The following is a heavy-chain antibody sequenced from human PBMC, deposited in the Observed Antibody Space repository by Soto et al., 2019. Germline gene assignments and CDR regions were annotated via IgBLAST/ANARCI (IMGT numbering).Heavy chain of an antibody. Sequence: GGSLRLSCAASGFTFSSYGMHWVRQAPGKGLEWVAVISYDGSNKYYADSVKGRFTISRDNSKNTLYLQMNSLRAEDTAVYYCAKDLDVNIVATIQTAFDYWGQGTLVTVSS. J-gene: IGHJ4*02. CDR1: GFTFSSYG. CDR2: ISYDGSNK. CDR3: AKDLDVNIVATIQTAFDY. D-gene: IGHD5-12*01. V-gene: IGHV3-30*18.